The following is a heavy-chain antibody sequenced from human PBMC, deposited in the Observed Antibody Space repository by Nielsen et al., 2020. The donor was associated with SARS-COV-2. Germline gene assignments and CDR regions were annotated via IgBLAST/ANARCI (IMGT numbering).Heavy chain of an antibody. D-gene: IGHD1-26*01. CDR3: ASGLNSGSYSAPGY. V-gene: IGHV3-53*01. Sequence: GESLKISCAASGFTVNRNYMSWVRQAPGKGLEWVSLMYAGASTFYADSVKGRFTISRDNAKNSLYLQMNSLRAEDTALYHCASGLNSGSYSAPGYWGQGTLVTVSS. J-gene: IGHJ4*02. CDR2: MYAGAST. CDR1: GFTVNRNY.